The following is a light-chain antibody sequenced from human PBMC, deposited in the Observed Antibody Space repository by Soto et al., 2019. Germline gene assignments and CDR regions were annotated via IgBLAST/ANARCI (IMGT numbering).Light chain of an antibody. CDR3: HSYDKWPPGT. CDR2: DAS. CDR1: QSVSTT. J-gene: IGKJ1*01. V-gene: IGKV3D-15*01. Sequence: EIVLTQAPGTLSLSPGERVTLSCRSSQSVSTTAAWHQQTPGEAPRLLIFDASARAVDIPGRFSGSVSGTEFTLTIISLQPADFAVYFCHSYDKWPPGTFGQGTKVDIK.